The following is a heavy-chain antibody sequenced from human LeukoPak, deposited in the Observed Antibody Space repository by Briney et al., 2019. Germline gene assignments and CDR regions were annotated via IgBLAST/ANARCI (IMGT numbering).Heavy chain of an antibody. D-gene: IGHD7-27*01. Sequence: PSETLSLTCAVYGGSFSAYYWSWIRQPPGKGLEWIGEINHSGSTNYNPSLKSRVTISVDTSKNQFSLKLSSVTAADTAVYYCASTLTGAHAFDIWGQGTMVTVS. CDR2: INHSGST. CDR3: ASTLTGAHAFDI. J-gene: IGHJ3*02. CDR1: GGSFSAYY. V-gene: IGHV4-34*01.